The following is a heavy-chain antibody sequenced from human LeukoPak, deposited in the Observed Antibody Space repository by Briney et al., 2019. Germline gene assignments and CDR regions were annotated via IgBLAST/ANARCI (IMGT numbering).Heavy chain of an antibody. CDR1: GGSISSGGYY. CDR3: AREAQPTYYYDSSGYYFDY. D-gene: IGHD3-22*01. J-gene: IGHJ4*02. V-gene: IGHV4-31*03. Sequence: PSQTLSPTCTVSGGSISSGGYYWSWIRQHPGKGLEWIGYIYYSGSTYYNPSLKSRVTISVDTSKNQFSLKLSSVTAADTAVYYCAREAQPTYYYDSSGYYFDYWGQGTLVTVSS. CDR2: IYYSGST.